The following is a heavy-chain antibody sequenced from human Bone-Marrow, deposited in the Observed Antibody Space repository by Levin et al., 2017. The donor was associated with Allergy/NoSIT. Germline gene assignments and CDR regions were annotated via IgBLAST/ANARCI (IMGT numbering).Heavy chain of an antibody. CDR3: ARGGPGDAFDY. CDR1: GFIFSSYG. D-gene: IGHD7-27*01. V-gene: IGHV3-33*01. Sequence: LSLTCAASGFIFSSYGMRWVRQAPGRGLEWVAAIWNDGSDKYYADSVKGRFTVSRDNSKNTLYLEMNSLRDEDTSIYYCARGGPGDAFDYWGQGTLVTVSS. CDR2: IWNDGSDK. J-gene: IGHJ4*02.